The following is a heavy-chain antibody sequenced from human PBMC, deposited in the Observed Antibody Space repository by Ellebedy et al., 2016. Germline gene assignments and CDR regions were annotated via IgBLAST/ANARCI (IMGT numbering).Heavy chain of an antibody. CDR1: GYTFTSYD. V-gene: IGHV1-8*01. J-gene: IGHJ5*02. Sequence: ASVKVSCKASGYTFTSYDINWVRQATGQGLEWMGWMNPNSGNTGYAQKFQGRVTMTRNTSISTAYMELGSLRSEDTAVYYCARRGSTIMVRGVISWFDPWGQGTLVTVSS. D-gene: IGHD3-10*01. CDR3: ARRGSTIMVRGVISWFDP. CDR2: MNPNSGNT.